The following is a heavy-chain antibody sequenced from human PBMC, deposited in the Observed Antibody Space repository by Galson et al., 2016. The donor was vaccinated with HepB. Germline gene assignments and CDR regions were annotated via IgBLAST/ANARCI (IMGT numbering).Heavy chain of an antibody. J-gene: IGHJ3*01. D-gene: IGHD3-10*01. CDR2: IYYTGST. V-gene: IGHV4-59*02. CDR1: GGSVTYYY. Sequence: SETLSLTCSVSGGSVTYYYWSWIRQPPGKGLEYIGYIYYTGSTNDNPSLNSRVTMSLDPSKNQLSLNLSSVTDADTAIYYCARSPGGYAFDLWGQGTMVIVSS. CDR3: ARSPGGYAFDL.